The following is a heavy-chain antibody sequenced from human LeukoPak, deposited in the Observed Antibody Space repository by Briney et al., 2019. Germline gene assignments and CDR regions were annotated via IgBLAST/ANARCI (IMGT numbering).Heavy chain of an antibody. CDR3: ARDGSGWYYDAFDI. CDR2: IIPIFGTA. V-gene: IGHV1-69*06. CDR1: GGTFSSYA. D-gene: IGHD6-19*01. Sequence: GASVKVSCKASGGTFSSYAISWVRQAPGQGLEWMGGIIPIFGTANYAQKFQGRVTITADKSTSTAYMELSSLRSEDTAVYYCARDGSGWYYDAFDIWGQGTMVTVSS. J-gene: IGHJ3*02.